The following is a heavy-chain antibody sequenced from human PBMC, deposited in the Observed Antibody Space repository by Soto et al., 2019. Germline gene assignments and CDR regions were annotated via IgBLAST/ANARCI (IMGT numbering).Heavy chain of an antibody. D-gene: IGHD6-13*01. CDR3: ARDRIIAAAFHFDY. V-gene: IGHV1-18*04. Sequence: ASVKVSCKASGYTFTSYGISWVRQAPGQGLEWMGWISAYNGNTNYAQELQGRVTMTTDTSTSTAYMELRSLRSDDTAVYYCARDRIIAAAFHFDYWGQGTLVTVSS. J-gene: IGHJ4*02. CDR1: GYTFTSYG. CDR2: ISAYNGNT.